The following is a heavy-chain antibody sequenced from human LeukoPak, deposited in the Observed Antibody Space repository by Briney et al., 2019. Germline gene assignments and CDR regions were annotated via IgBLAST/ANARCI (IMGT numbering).Heavy chain of an antibody. CDR3: ASFSRMRFDP. D-gene: IGHD2-15*01. CDR2: IYHSGST. V-gene: IGHV4-30-2*01. CDR1: GGSISSGGYY. Sequence: SQTLSLTCTVSGGSISSGGYYWSWIRQPPGKGLEWIGYIYHSGSTNYNPSLKSRVTISVDKSKNQFSLKLSSVTAADTAVYYCASFSRMRFDPWGQGTLVTVSS. J-gene: IGHJ5*02.